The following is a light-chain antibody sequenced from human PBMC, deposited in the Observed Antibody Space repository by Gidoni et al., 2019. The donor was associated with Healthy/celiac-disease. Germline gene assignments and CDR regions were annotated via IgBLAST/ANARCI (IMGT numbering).Light chain of an antibody. J-gene: IGKJ3*01. CDR1: QSLLHSNGSNY. Sequence: DNVLTQPLLSLPVTPGEPASSSCRSSQSLLHSNGSNYLDWYLQKPGQSPQLLIYLGSNRASGVPDRFSGSGSGTDFTLKISRVEAEDVGVYYCMQALQTPFTFGHXTKVDIK. V-gene: IGKV2-28*01. CDR2: LGS. CDR3: MQALQTPFT.